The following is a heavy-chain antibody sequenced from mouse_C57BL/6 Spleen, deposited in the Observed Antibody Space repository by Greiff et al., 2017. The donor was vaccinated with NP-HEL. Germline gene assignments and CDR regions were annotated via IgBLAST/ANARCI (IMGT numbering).Heavy chain of an antibody. CDR1: GYSITSGYY. CDR2: ISYDGSD. J-gene: IGHJ2*01. D-gene: IGHD1-1*01. V-gene: IGHV3-6*01. CDR3: ARNLYYGSSPHFDY. Sequence: EVQRVESGPGLVKPSQSLSLTCSVTGYSITSGYYWNWIRQFPGNKLEWMGYISYDGSDNYNPSLKNRISITRDTSKNQFFLKLNSVTTEDTATYYCARNLYYGSSPHFDYWGQGTTLTVSS.